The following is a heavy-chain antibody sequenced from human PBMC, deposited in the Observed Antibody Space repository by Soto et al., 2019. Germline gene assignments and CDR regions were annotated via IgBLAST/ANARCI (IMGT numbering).Heavy chain of an antibody. V-gene: IGHV3-30*18. CDR2: ISYDGSNK. D-gene: IGHD6-19*01. J-gene: IGHJ4*02. Sequence: PGGSLRLSCAASGFTFRSYGMHWVRQAPGKGLEWVAIISYDGSNKYYAGSVKGRFNISRDDSKNTPYLQMNSLRAEDTAVYYCAKRGPTSSSGWFSIDYWGQGTLVTVSS. CDR3: AKRGPTSSSGWFSIDY. CDR1: GFTFRSYG.